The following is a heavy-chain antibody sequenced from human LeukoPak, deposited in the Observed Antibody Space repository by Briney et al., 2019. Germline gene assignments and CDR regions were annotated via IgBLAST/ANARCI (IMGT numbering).Heavy chain of an antibody. CDR2: ISYDGSNK. CDR3: AKGLDSNYGGFDY. Sequence: PGGSLRLSCAASGFTFTNAWMNWVRQAPGKGLEWVAVISYDGSNKYYADSVKGRFTISRDNSKNTLYLQMNSLRAEDTAVYYCAKGLDSNYGGFDYWGQGTLVTVSS. CDR1: GFTFTNAW. J-gene: IGHJ4*02. V-gene: IGHV3-30*18. D-gene: IGHD4-11*01.